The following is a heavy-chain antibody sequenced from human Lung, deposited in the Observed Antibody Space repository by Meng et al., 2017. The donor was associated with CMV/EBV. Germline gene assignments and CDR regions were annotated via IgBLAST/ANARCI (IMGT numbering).Heavy chain of an antibody. J-gene: IGHJ3*01. V-gene: IGHV3-74*01. Sequence: ESLKISCAVSGINVNTYWMRWVRQVPGKGLVWLSRIYSDGVTTRYADSVKGRFTISRDNTKNTLYLQMNGLRADDTAVYYCAREPGRGAFDVWGQGTMVTVSS. CDR1: GINVNTYW. CDR3: AREPGRGAFDV. D-gene: IGHD3-10*01. CDR2: IYSDGVTT.